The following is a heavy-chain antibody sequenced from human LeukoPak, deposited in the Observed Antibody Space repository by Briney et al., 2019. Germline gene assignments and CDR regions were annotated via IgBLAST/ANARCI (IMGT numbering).Heavy chain of an antibody. D-gene: IGHD4-17*01. V-gene: IGHV1-24*01. Sequence: ASVTLSFKVSGYTLTELSMHWVRPAPGKGLEWMGGFDPEDGETIYAQKFQGRVTMTEDTSTDTAYMELSSLRSEDTAVYYCATATSDYGDYIDYWGRGTLVTVSS. CDR2: FDPEDGET. CDR3: ATATSDYGDYIDY. J-gene: IGHJ4*02. CDR1: GYTLTELS.